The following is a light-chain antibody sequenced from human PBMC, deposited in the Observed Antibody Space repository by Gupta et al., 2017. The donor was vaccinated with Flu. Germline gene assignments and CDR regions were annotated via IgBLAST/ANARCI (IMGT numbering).Light chain of an antibody. Sequence: DVVMTQSPLSLPVTLGQPASISCTSTHNLVYSDGNTYLHWFQQRPGQSPRRLIYQVSYRDSGVPDGFSGSGSGTDFTLKISRVEAEDVGIYFCRQGAHWPWAFGQGTKVEIK. CDR3: RQGAHWPWA. CDR2: QVS. J-gene: IGKJ1*01. V-gene: IGKV2-30*01. CDR1: HNLVYSDGNTY.